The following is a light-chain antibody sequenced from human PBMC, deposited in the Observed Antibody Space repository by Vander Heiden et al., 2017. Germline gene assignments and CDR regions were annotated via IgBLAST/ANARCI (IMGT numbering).Light chain of an antibody. CDR3: SSYAGTNNWGV. CDR2: DVT. J-gene: IGLJ2*01. Sequence: QSALTQPPSASGSPGQSVTLSCTGTRSDIGAYNYVSWYQQHPGKAPKLVVYDVTKGPSGVPDRFSASKSGNTASLTVSGLRAEDEADYYCSSYAGTNNWGVFGGGTKLTVL. CDR1: RSDIGAYNY. V-gene: IGLV2-8*01.